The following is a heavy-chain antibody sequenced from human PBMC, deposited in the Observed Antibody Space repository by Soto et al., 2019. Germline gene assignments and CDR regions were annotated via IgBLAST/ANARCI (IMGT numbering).Heavy chain of an antibody. CDR2: ISTYNGNT. CDR3: ARVVGGIPVAGSWNWFDP. J-gene: IGHJ5*02. D-gene: IGHD6-19*01. Sequence: QVQLGQSGTEVKKPGASVKVSCKASGYTFTSYALSWVRHAPGQGLEWMGWISTYNGNTNYAQNLQGRATMTKDISTNTAYMELRSLRSDDTAVYYCARVVGGIPVAGSWNWFDPWGQGTLVTVSS. CDR1: GYTFTSYA. V-gene: IGHV1-18*04.